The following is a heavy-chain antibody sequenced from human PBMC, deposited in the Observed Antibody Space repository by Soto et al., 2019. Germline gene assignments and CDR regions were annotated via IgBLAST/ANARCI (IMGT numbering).Heavy chain of an antibody. D-gene: IGHD3-10*01. J-gene: IGHJ4*02. V-gene: IGHV1-18*01. CDR3: ARDSPYGSGSYLGDY. CDR2: ISAYNGNT. CDR1: GYTFTSYG. Sequence: QVQLVQSGAEVKKPGASVKVSCKASGYTFTSYGISWVRKAPGQGLEGMGWISAYNGNTNYAPKLQGRVTMTTDTTTSTAYMELRSLRSDDTAVYYCARDSPYGSGSYLGDYWGQGTLVTVSS.